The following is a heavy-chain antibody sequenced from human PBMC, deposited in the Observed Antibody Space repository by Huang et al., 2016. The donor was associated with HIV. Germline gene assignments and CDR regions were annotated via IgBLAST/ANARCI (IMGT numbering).Heavy chain of an antibody. Sequence: QVQLVQSGAEVKKPGASVKVSCKASGYTFTGYYIHWVRQAPGQGLEWMGWINPNRGGTNYAQKFQGRVTMTRDTSMRTAYMELSRQRFDDTAVYYCARSIAATDWFDPWGQGTLVTVSS. CDR1: GYTFTGYY. CDR3: ARSIAATDWFDP. CDR2: INPNRGGT. J-gene: IGHJ5*02. D-gene: IGHD6-13*01. V-gene: IGHV1-2*02.